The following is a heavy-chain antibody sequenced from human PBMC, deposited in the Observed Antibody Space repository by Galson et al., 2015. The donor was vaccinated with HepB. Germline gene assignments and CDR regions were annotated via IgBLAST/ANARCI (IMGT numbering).Heavy chain of an antibody. CDR2: IIPILGIA. V-gene: IGHV1-69*02. CDR1: GGTFNSYT. CDR3: ARAPYGDYAHFDY. Sequence: SCKASGGTFNSYTISWVRQAPGQGLEWMGRIIPILGIANYAQKFQGRVTITADKSTSTAYMELSSLRSEDTAVYYCARAPYGDYAHFDYWGQGTLVTVSS. D-gene: IGHD4-17*01. J-gene: IGHJ4*02.